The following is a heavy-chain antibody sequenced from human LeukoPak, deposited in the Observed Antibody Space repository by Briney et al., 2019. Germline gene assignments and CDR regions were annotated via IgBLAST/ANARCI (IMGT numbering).Heavy chain of an antibody. CDR2: ISFGDSDS. CDR3: ATARPHRGFDI. J-gene: IGHJ3*02. V-gene: IGHV5-51*01. Sequence: GASLKISCKGAGSSFTSYWIGWVRPMPGKGLEWMGIISFGDSDSRYSPSFQGQVTISVDKSINTAYLQWSSLKASDTAMYYCATARPHRGFDIWGQGTMVTVSS. CDR1: GSSFTSYW.